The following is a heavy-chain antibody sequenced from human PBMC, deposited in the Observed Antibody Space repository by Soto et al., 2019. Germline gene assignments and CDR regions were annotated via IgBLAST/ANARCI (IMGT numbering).Heavy chain of an antibody. CDR3: AREGYCSGGSCPYNWFDP. J-gene: IGHJ5*02. Sequence: PSETLSLTCAVSGGSISSGGYSWSWIRQPPGKGLEWIGYIYHSGSTYYNPSLKSRVTISVDRSKNQFSLKLSSVTAADTAVYYCAREGYCSGGSCPYNWFDPWGQGTLVTVSS. CDR2: IYHSGST. D-gene: IGHD2-15*01. V-gene: IGHV4-30-2*01. CDR1: GGSISSGGYS.